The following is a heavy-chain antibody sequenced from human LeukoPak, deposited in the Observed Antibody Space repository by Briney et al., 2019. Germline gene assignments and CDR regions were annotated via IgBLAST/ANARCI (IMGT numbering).Heavy chain of an antibody. D-gene: IGHD6-19*01. CDR1: GYTFTIYG. CDR3: ARGEAVAAPNFDY. Sequence: VKVSCKXSGYTFTIYGISWVRQAPGQGVGWMGWISAYTGNTNYAQKLQGRVTITTDTSTSTAYMELRSLRSDDTAVYYCARGEAVAAPNFDYWGQGTLVTVSS. V-gene: IGHV1-18*01. CDR2: ISAYTGNT. J-gene: IGHJ4*02.